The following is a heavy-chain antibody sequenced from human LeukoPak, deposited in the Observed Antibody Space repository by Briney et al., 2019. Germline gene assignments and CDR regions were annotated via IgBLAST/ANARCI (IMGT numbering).Heavy chain of an antibody. CDR3: ARRRESSGLIFDY. CDR2: TIPIFGTA. V-gene: IGHV1-69*05. CDR1: GGTFSSYA. J-gene: IGHJ4*02. Sequence: SVKVSCKASGGTFSSYAISWVRQAPGQGLEWMGGTIPIFGTANYAQKFQGRVTITTDESTSTAYMELSSLRSEDTAVYYCARRRESSGLIFDYWGQGTLVTVSS. D-gene: IGHD6-19*01.